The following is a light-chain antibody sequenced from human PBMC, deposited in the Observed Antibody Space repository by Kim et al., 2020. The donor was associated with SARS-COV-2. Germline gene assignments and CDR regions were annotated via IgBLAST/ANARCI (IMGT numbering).Light chain of an antibody. CDR1: ESVRSSY. J-gene: IGKJ1*01. CDR3: QQYDRSPPGT. V-gene: IGKV3-20*01. Sequence: EIVLTQSPGTLSLSPGERATLSCRASESVRSSYLAWYQQKPGQAPRLLIYGASNRATTTPDRFSGSGSGRDFTLIIRRLEPEDFAVYYCQQYDRSPPGTFGQGTKVDIK. CDR2: GAS.